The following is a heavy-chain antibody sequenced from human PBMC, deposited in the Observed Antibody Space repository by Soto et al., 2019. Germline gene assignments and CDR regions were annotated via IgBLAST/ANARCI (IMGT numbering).Heavy chain of an antibody. CDR3: TTRQLEYSSSSAGYYFYMDV. D-gene: IGHD6-6*01. CDR2: IKSKTDGGTT. Sequence: GGSLRLSCAASGFTFSNAWMSWVRQAPGKGLEWVGRIKSKTDGGTTEYAAPVKDRFTISRDDSKNTLYLQMNSMKTEDTAVEYCTTRQLEYSSSSAGYYFYMDVWGKGTTVTVSS. V-gene: IGHV3-15*01. J-gene: IGHJ6*03. CDR1: GFTFSNAW.